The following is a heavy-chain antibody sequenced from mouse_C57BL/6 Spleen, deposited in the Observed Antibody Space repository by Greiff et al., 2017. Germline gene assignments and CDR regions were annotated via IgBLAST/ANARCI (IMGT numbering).Heavy chain of an antibody. Sequence: QVQLLQPGAELVMPSASVKLSCKASGYTFTSYWLHWVKQRPGQGLEWIGEIDPSDSYTNYNQKFKGKSTLPVDKSSSTAYMQLSSLTTEDSAVYYCARSRELGRNAMDYWGQGTSVTVSS. CDR3: ARSRELGRNAMDY. CDR2: IDPSDSYT. CDR1: GYTFTSYW. V-gene: IGHV1-69*01. J-gene: IGHJ4*01. D-gene: IGHD4-1*01.